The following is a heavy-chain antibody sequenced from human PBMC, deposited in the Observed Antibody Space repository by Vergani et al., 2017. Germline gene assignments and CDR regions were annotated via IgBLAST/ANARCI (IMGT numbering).Heavy chain of an antibody. Sequence: VQLLESGEDLVQPRGSLRLSCAASGFTFIMHVMSWVRQAPGKGLECVSTLSASDRRTHYADSVKGRFTISRDISKNTLFLHMNSLRPEDTAVYYCVKVGRSEVAGTFGAFDIWGQGTMVTGSS. CDR3: VKVGRSEVAGTFGAFDI. V-gene: IGHV3-23*01. J-gene: IGHJ3*02. CDR1: GFTFIMHV. CDR2: LSASDRRT. D-gene: IGHD6-19*01.